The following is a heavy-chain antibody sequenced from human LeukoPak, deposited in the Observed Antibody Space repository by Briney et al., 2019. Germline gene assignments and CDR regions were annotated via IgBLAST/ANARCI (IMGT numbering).Heavy chain of an antibody. CDR3: ASGIHTYSAYDYADY. J-gene: IGHJ4*02. V-gene: IGHV1-2*02. CDR2: INTNSGRT. CDR1: AYTFTGYY. D-gene: IGHD5-12*01. Sequence: ASVKVSCQASAYTFTGYYMHWVRQAPGQVLEWMGWINTNSGRTNYSQKFQGGVTMTRDTSISTVYMELSRLRSDDTAVYYCASGIHTYSAYDYADYWGQGTLVSVSS.